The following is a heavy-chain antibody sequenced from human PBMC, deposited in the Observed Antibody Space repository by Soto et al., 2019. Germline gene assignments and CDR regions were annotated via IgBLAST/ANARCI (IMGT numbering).Heavy chain of an antibody. J-gene: IGHJ4*02. CDR3: ARRVGYSSGGLGYYLDY. D-gene: IGHD6-19*01. CDR2: IIPIFGTA. CDR1: GGTFSKYA. V-gene: IGHV1-69*01. Sequence: QVQLVQSGAEVKKPGSSVKVSCKASGGTFSKYAISWVRQAPGQGLEGMGGIIPIFGTANYAQKFQGRVTITADESTTTADMELSSRRSEDTAVDYCARRVGYSSGGLGYYLDYVGQGTLVTVSS.